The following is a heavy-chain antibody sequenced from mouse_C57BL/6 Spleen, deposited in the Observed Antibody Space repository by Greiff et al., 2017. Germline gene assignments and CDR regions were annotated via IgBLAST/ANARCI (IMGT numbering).Heavy chain of an antibody. CDR3: AREYYGSSYGY. D-gene: IGHD1-1*01. J-gene: IGHJ2*01. Sequence: VQLQQSGGDLVKPGGSLKLSCAASGFTFSSYGMSWVRQTPDKRLEWVATISSGGSYTYFPDNVKGRFTISRDNAKNNLYLQMSHLKSEDTAMYYCAREYYGSSYGYWGQGTTLTVSS. CDR1: GFTFSSYG. V-gene: IGHV5-4*01. CDR2: ISSGGSYT.